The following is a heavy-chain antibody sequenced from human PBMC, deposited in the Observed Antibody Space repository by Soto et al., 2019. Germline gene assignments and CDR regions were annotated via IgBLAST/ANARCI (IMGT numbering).Heavy chain of an antibody. Sequence: GGSLRLSCAASGFTFSSYWMHWVRQAPGKGLVWVSYISSSSSTIYYADSVKGRFTISRDNAKNTLYLQMNSLRAEDTAVYYCARGSRASGYSGYDSFDPWGQGTLVTVSS. CDR1: GFTFSSYW. CDR2: ISSSSSTI. CDR3: ARGSRASGYSGYDSFDP. D-gene: IGHD5-12*01. V-gene: IGHV3-48*04. J-gene: IGHJ5*02.